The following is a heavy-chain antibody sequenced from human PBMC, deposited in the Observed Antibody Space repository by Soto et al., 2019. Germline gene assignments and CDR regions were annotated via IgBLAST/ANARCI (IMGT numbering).Heavy chain of an antibody. CDR3: AKGTDYDILTGYYNIPTDFDY. Sequence: GGSLRLSCAASGFTFSSYAMSWVRQAPGKGLEWVSAISGSGGSTYYADSVKGRFTISRDNSKNTLYLQMNSLRAEDTAVYYCAKGTDYDILTGYYNIPTDFDYWGQGTLVTVSS. CDR2: ISGSGGST. J-gene: IGHJ4*02. V-gene: IGHV3-23*01. D-gene: IGHD3-9*01. CDR1: GFTFSSYA.